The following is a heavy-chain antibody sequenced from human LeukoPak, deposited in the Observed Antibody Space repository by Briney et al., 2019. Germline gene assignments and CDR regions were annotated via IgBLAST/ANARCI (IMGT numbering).Heavy chain of an antibody. CDR2: ISYDGSNK. V-gene: IGHV3-30*04. D-gene: IGHD5-24*01. CDR3: ARDGGDGYNLDY. J-gene: IGHJ4*02. Sequence: GGSLRLSCAASGFTFNTYAMHWVRQAPGKGLEWVAFISYDGSNKYYADSVRGRFTISRDNSKNTLYLQMNSLRTEDTAVFYCARDGGDGYNLDYWGQGTLVTVPS. CDR1: GFTFNTYA.